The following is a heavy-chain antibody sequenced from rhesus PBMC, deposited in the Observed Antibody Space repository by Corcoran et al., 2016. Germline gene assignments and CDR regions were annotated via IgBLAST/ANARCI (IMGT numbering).Heavy chain of an antibody. D-gene: IGHD4-29*01. J-gene: IGHJ4*01. CDR2: IDWADAK. CDR1: GFSLSTSGMR. V-gene: IGHV2S2*01. Sequence: QVTLKESGPALLKPTQTLTLTCTFSGFSLSTSGMRVSWIRQPPGKALEWLTRIDWADAKDYSTTLNSRLTISKDTAKKQVVLTMTNMDPVDTATYYCARTRYYGSSYYVDYWGQGVLVTVSS. CDR3: ARTRYYGSSYYVDY.